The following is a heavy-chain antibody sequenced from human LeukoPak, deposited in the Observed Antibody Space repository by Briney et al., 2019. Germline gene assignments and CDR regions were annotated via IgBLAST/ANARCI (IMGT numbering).Heavy chain of an antibody. CDR1: GYTFTSYG. J-gene: IGHJ6*02. CDR2: ISGYNGNT. V-gene: IGHV1-18*01. Sequence: ASVKVSCKASGYTFTSYGISWVRQAPGQGLEWMGWISGYNGNTKYAQKLQGRVTMTTDTSTSTAYMELSSLRSEDTAVYYCARVSSSTRRGYYYGMDVWGQGTTVTVSS. CDR3: ARVSSSTRRGYYYGMDV. D-gene: IGHD2-2*01.